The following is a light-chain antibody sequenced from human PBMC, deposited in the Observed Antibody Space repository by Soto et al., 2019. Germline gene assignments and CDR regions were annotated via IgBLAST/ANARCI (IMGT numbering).Light chain of an antibody. V-gene: IGLV1-47*02. Sequence: QSVLPQPPSASGTPGQRVTISCSGSSSNIGTNSVYWYQQLPGTAPKLLIYSNNQRPSGVPDRFSGSKSGTSASLAISGLRSEDEADYYCAAWDDSLRGPVFGGGTKLTVL. J-gene: IGLJ2*01. CDR2: SNN. CDR3: AAWDDSLRGPV. CDR1: SSNIGTNS.